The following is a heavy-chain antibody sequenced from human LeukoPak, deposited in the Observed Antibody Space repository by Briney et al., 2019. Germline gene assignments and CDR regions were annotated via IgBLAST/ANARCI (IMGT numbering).Heavy chain of an antibody. CDR2: IIPIFGTA. Sequence: GASVKVSCKASGGTFSSYAISWVRQAPGQGLEWMGGIIPIFGTANYAQKFQGRVTITPDESTSTASMELSSLRSEDTAVYYCAREPYYDFWSGYGFDYWGQGTLVTVSS. V-gene: IGHV1-69*13. J-gene: IGHJ4*02. CDR1: GGTFSSYA. CDR3: AREPYYDFWSGYGFDY. D-gene: IGHD3-3*01.